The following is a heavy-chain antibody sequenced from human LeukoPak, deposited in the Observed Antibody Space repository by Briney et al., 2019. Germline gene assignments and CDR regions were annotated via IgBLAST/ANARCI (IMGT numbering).Heavy chain of an antibody. CDR1: GFTVISNY. J-gene: IGHJ4*02. CDR3: ARDRAVADGRLYY. V-gene: IGHV3-66*01. Sequence: PGGSLRLSCAGSGFTVISNYMSWVRQAPGKGLEWVSVIYSGDSTYYADSVKGRFIISRDNSKNTVYLQMNSLRAEDTAVYYCARDRAVADGRLYYWGQGTLVTVSS. CDR2: IYSGDST. D-gene: IGHD6-19*01.